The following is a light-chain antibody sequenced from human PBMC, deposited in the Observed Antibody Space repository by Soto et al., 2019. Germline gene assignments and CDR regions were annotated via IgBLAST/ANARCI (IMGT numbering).Light chain of an antibody. CDR1: QSVGSY. V-gene: IGKV3-11*01. Sequence: EIVLTQSPATLSLSPGERATLSCRASQSVGSYLVWYQQRPGQAPRLLIYDASDRASGIPARFSGSGSGTDFTLTISSLEPEDFAVYYCQQRSSWPSLTFGGGTKVEIK. CDR3: QQRSSWPSLT. J-gene: IGKJ4*01. CDR2: DAS.